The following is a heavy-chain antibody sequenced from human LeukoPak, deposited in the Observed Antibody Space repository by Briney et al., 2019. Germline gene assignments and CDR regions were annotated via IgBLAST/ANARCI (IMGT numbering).Heavy chain of an antibody. D-gene: IGHD3-22*01. V-gene: IGHV1-18*01. J-gene: IGHJ3*02. CDR2: ITTYNGNT. Sequence: ASVKVSCKASGYTFTSYGITWVRQAPGQGLEWMGWITTYNGNTNYAQKFQGRVTMTTDTSTSTAYMELRSLRSDDTAVYYCARDGVFSISGYYDSSGYGFDIWGKGTTVAVSS. CDR3: ARDGVFSISGYYDSSGYGFDI. CDR1: GYTFTSYG.